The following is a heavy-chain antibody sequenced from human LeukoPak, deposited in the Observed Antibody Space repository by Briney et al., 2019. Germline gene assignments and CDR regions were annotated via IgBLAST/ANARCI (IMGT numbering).Heavy chain of an antibody. CDR1: GFTFSSSA. D-gene: IGHD6-13*01. J-gene: IGHJ4*02. CDR3: ARSLPYGTTWYGRSDF. CDR2: IRQDGDTK. Sequence: TGGSLRLSCAASGFTFSSSAMSWVRQVPGKGLEWVANIRQDGDTKYYVDSVKGRFTISRDNAMNSLYLQMNSLRAEDTAIYYCARSLPYGTTWYGRSDFWGQGTLVTVSS. V-gene: IGHV3-7*03.